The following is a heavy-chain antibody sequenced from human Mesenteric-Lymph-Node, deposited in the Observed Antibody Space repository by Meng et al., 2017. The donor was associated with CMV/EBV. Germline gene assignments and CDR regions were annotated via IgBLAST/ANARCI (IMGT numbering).Heavy chain of an antibody. CDR3: ATGSQFYYDY. J-gene: IGHJ4*02. CDR1: GFTFNKYS. CDR2: ISSSSSDI. D-gene: IGHD3-3*01. V-gene: IGHV3-21*04. Sequence: GGSLRLSCAASGFTFNKYSMNWVRQAPGKGLEWVAFISSSSSDIDYADSVEGRFTISRDNAKNTVYLQMNSLRAEDTAVYFCATGSQFYYDYWGQGTLVTVSS.